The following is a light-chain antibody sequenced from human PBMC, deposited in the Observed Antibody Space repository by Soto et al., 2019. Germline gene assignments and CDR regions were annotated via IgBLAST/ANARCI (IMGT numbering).Light chain of an antibody. V-gene: IGKV3-20*01. J-gene: IGKJ2*01. CDR2: ASA. CDR1: EVLSSSY. Sequence: EIVLTQSPGTLSLSPGERATLSCRASEVLSSSYLVWYQQKPGQAPRLHIYASARRATGIPDRFSGSVSATEYTLTINTSEPEDFAVYYCQRQGTFGQGTKLEIK. CDR3: QRQGT.